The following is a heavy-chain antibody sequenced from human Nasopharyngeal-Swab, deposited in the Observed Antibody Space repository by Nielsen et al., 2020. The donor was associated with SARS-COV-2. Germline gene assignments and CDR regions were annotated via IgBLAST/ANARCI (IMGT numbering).Heavy chain of an antibody. Sequence: ASVKVSCKASGYTFTSYGISWVRQAPGQGLEWMGWINAYNGNTNYAQKIQGRVTMTTDTSTSTAYMELRSLRSDDTAVYYCARPNYYGSGSYYPNYYYYCYMDFWGKGTTVTVSS. CDR1: GYTFTSYG. D-gene: IGHD3-10*01. CDR3: ARPNYYGSGSYYPNYYYYCYMDF. J-gene: IGHJ6*03. CDR2: INAYNGNT. V-gene: IGHV1-18*01.